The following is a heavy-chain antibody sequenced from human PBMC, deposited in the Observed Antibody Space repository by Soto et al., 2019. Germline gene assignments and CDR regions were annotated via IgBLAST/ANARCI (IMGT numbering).Heavy chain of an antibody. CDR1: GGSISSYY. D-gene: IGHD6-13*01. CDR3: ARGYSSSWFDY. V-gene: IGHV4-59*01. J-gene: IGHJ4*02. CDR2: IYYSGRT. Sequence: QVQLQESGPGLVKPSETLSLTCTVSGGSISSYYWSWIRQPPGKGLEWIGYIYYSGRTNYNPSLKSRVTISVDTSKNQFSLKLSSVTAADTAVYYCARGYSSSWFDYWGQGTLVTVSS.